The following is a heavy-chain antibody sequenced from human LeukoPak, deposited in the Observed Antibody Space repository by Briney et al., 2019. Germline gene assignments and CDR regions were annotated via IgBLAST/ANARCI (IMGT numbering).Heavy chain of an antibody. V-gene: IGHV1-58*01. J-gene: IGHJ3*02. Sequence: ASVTDSFKASGFSFTNSAVQGVRQARGQGLEGIGWIVVGSGNTIYVQKFQERVTINREMSTSTAYMELSSLRSEDTAVYYCAAGYIGGAMVTNAFDIWGQGTMVTVSS. CDR1: GFSFTNSA. CDR2: IVVGSGNT. D-gene: IGHD5-18*01. CDR3: AAGYIGGAMVTNAFDI.